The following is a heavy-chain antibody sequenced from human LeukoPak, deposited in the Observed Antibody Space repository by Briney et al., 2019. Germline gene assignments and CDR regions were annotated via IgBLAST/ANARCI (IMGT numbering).Heavy chain of an antibody. CDR3: ATLTVEMATIFDY. D-gene: IGHD5-24*01. CDR1: GFTFSDYY. V-gene: IGHV3-11*04. Sequence: GGSLRLSCAASGFTFSDYYMSWIRQAPGKGLEWVSYISSSGSTIYYADSVKGRFTISRDNAKNSLYLQMNSLRAEDTAVYYCATLTVEMATIFDYWGQGTLVTVSS. CDR2: ISSSGSTI. J-gene: IGHJ4*02.